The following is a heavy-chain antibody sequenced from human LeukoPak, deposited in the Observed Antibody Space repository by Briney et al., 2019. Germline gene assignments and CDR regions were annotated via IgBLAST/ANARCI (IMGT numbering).Heavy chain of an antibody. D-gene: IGHD5-24*01. J-gene: IGHJ3*02. V-gene: IGHV1-46*01. CDR1: GGTFSSYA. CDR2: INPTAGNT. Sequence: ASVKVSCKASGGTFSSYAISWVRQAPGQGLEWMGLINPTAGNTYYAQRFQGRVTMTRNTSTSTVYMELSSLRSEDTAVYYCARIRDGYYDAQDIWGHGTMVTDAS. CDR3: ARIRDGYYDAQDI.